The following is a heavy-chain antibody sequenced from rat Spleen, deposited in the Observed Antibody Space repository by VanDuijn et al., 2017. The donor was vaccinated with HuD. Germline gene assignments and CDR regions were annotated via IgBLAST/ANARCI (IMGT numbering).Heavy chain of an antibody. CDR2: ISSGGGGT. D-gene: IGHD1-11*01. CDR3: AKDRDGGYAFEH. CDR1: GFTFSNYY. Sequence: EVQLVETGGGLVQPGRSLKLSCAASGFTFSNYYMAWVRQAPTKGLEWVASISSGGGGTYYPDSVKGRFTISRDNAENTVYLQMSSLRSEDTATYYCAKDRDGGYAFEHWGQGVMVTVSS. V-gene: IGHV5-20*01. J-gene: IGHJ2*01.